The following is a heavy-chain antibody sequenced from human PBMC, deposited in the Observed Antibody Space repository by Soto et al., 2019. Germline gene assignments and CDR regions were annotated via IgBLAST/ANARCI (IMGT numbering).Heavy chain of an antibody. V-gene: IGHV4-4*07. CDR1: GGSISSYY. CDR2: IYTSGST. Sequence: PSETLSLTCTVSGGSISSYYWSWIRQPPGKGLEWIGRIYTSGSTNYNPSLKSRVTMSVDTSKNQFSLKLSSVAAADTAVYYCASSPAYSSSWYPQFDPWGQGTLVTVSS. D-gene: IGHD6-13*01. J-gene: IGHJ5*02. CDR3: ASSPAYSSSWYPQFDP.